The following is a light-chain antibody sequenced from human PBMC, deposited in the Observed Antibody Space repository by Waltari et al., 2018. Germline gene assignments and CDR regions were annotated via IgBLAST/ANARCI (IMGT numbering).Light chain of an antibody. V-gene: IGKV3-11*01. CDR1: QSVRRY. CDR3: QQRSNWIT. CDR2: DIS. Sequence: ILTQSPATLSLSSGERATLSCRASQSVRRYLAWYQQKPGQAPGLLIYDISTRATGIPPRFRGSRSDTDFTLTLSSLEPEDFAVYYCQQRSNWITFGQGTRLDIK. J-gene: IGKJ5*01.